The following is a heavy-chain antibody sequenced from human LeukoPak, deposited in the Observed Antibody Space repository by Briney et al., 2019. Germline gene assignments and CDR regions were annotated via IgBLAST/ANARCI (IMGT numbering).Heavy chain of an antibody. Sequence: SETLSLTCAVYGGSFSGHSWSWIRQAPGKGLEWIGEISHTGGINYNPSLKSRVTISADTSKNQFSLRLTSVTAADTAVYYCARHVHVSMIVVILSDYFDYWGRGTLVSVSS. V-gene: IGHV4-34*01. J-gene: IGHJ4*02. CDR3: ARHVHVSMIVVILSDYFDY. D-gene: IGHD3-22*01. CDR2: ISHTGGI. CDR1: GGSFSGHS.